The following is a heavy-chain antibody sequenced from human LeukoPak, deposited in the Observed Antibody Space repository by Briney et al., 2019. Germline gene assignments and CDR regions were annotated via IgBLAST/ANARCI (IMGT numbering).Heavy chain of an antibody. D-gene: IGHD3-10*01. CDR2: ISGSGGKT. V-gene: IGHV3-23*01. CDR1: GFTFSSYA. J-gene: IGHJ4*02. Sequence: PGGSLRLSCAASGFTFSSYAMTWVGQARGKGVEGVSSISGSGGKTYYADSVKGGFTISRENSINTLYLQMSSLRAEDTAVYYCAKMKGITMVRGTFDYWGQGTLVTVSS. CDR3: AKMKGITMVRGTFDY.